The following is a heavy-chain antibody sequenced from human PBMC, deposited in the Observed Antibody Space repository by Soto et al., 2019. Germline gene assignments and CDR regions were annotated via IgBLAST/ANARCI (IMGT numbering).Heavy chain of an antibody. J-gene: IGHJ6*02. CDR1: EFTFSSYA. CDR2: ISGSGGST. Sequence: GGSLRLSCAASEFTFSSYAMSWVRQAPGEGLEWVSAISGSGGSTYYADSVKGRFTISRDNSKNTLYLQMNSLRAEDTAVYYCAKLTSYDILTGYYYYGMDVWGQGTTVTVSS. D-gene: IGHD3-9*01. CDR3: AKLTSYDILTGYYYYGMDV. V-gene: IGHV3-23*01.